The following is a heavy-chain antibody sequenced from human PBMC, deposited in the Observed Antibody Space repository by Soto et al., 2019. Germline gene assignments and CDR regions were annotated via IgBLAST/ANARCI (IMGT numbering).Heavy chain of an antibody. CDR1: GYTFTSYD. Sequence: QVPLVQSGAEVKKPGASVKVSCKASGYTFTSYDINWVRQATGQGLEWMGWMNPNSGNTGYAQKFQGRVTMTRNTSISTAYMELSSLRSEDTAVYYCARGLSTIPLVRGVIGYWGQGTLVTVSS. V-gene: IGHV1-8*01. J-gene: IGHJ4*02. CDR3: ARGLSTIPLVRGVIGY. CDR2: MNPNSGNT. D-gene: IGHD3-10*01.